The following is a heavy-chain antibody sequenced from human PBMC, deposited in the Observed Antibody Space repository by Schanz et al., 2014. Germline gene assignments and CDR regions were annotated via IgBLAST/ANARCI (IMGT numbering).Heavy chain of an antibody. CDR3: ARDTAQSCNGPSCLEYLQH. V-gene: IGHV3-9*01. CDR1: GFSFSIFA. J-gene: IGHJ1*01. D-gene: IGHD2-2*01. Sequence: VQLVESGGGLVQPGGSVRLSCGASGFSFSIFAMTWVRQAPGKGLEWVSGMSWNAGSLGYGDSVKGRFTISRDNAKNSLYLQMNSLRAEVTALYYGARDTAQSCNGPSCLEYLQHWGQGALVTVSS. CDR2: MSWNAGSL.